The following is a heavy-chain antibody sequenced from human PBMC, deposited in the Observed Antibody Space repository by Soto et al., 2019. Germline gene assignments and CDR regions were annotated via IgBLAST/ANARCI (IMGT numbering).Heavy chain of an antibody. CDR1: GFTFTSSA. J-gene: IGHJ6*02. CDR3: AAPSYSSSWYQGYYYYGMDV. Sequence: QMPLVQSGPEVKKPGTSVKVSCKASGFTFTSSAVQWVRQARGQRLEWIGWIVVGSGNTNYAQKFQERVTITRDMSTSTAYMELSSLRSEDTAVYYCAAPSYSSSWYQGYYYYGMDVWGQGTTVTVSS. V-gene: IGHV1-58*01. D-gene: IGHD6-13*01. CDR2: IVVGSGNT.